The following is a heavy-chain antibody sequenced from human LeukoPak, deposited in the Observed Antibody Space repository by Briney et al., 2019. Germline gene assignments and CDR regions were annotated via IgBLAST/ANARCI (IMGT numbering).Heavy chain of an antibody. CDR2: INPNSGGT. V-gene: IGHV1-2*02. CDR1: GGTFSSYA. D-gene: IGHD6-13*01. CDR3: ARSNPYSSSWLYYYYYGMDV. Sequence: ASVKVSCKASGGTFSSYAISWVRQAPGQGLEWMGWINPNSGGTNYAQKFQGRVTMTRDTSISTAYMELSRLRSDDTAVYYCARSNPYSSSWLYYYYYGMDVWGQGTTVTVSS. J-gene: IGHJ6*02.